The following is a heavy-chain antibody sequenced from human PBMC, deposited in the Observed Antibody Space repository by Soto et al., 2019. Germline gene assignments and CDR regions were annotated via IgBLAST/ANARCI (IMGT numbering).Heavy chain of an antibody. D-gene: IGHD3-10*01. CDR2: IWNDGTNK. V-gene: IGHV3-33*01. CDR3: ARDPGRGEAPFDY. J-gene: IGHJ4*02. Sequence: QVQLVESGGGVVQPGRSLRLSCAASGFTFSNYGMHWVRQDPGKGLEWVAVIWNDGTNKYYADSVQGRFTISRDNAKNTLYLQLASLRAEDTAVYQCARDPGRGEAPFDYWGQGTLVTGSS. CDR1: GFTFSNYG.